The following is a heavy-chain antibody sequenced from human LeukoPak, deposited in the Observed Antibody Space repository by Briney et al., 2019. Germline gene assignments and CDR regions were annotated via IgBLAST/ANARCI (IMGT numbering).Heavy chain of an antibody. CDR1: GYTFTAYY. J-gene: IGHJ4*02. V-gene: IGHV1-2*02. CDR2: INLNSGGT. Sequence: ASVKVSCKASGYTFTAYYMHWVRQAPGQGLEWMGWINLNSGGTNSAQKFQGRVTMTRDTSISAAYMELSRLGSDDTAVYYCARLYYYDSSGYYYLDYWGQGTLVTVSS. CDR3: ARLYYYDSSGYYYLDY. D-gene: IGHD3-22*01.